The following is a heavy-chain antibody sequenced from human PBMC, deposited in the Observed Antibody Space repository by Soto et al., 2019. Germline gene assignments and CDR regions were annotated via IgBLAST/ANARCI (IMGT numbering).Heavy chain of an antibody. CDR2: IYWNDNE. D-gene: IGHD6-19*01. Sequence: GSGPTLVNPTQTLTLTCTFSGFSLRSSAVGVGWIRQPPGKALEWLAFIYWNDNEYYSPSLGSRLTISKDTSKNQVVLTMTNMDPVDTATYYCAHGSGWLFDYWGQGTLVTVSS. V-gene: IGHV2-5*01. CDR3: AHGSGWLFDY. J-gene: IGHJ4*02. CDR1: GFSLRSSAVG.